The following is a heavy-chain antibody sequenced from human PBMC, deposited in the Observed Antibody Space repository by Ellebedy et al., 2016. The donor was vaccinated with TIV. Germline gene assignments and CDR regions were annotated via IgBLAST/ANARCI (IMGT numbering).Heavy chain of an antibody. D-gene: IGHD1-1*01. CDR1: GYTFTSYD. CDR3: ARVSFLERRGPDEVGPFDP. V-gene: IGHV1-8*01. J-gene: IGHJ5*02. CDR2: MNPNSGNT. Sequence: ASVKVSCXASGYTFTSYDINWVRQATGQGLEWMGWMNPNSGNTGYAQKFQGRVTITADESTSTAYMELSSLRSEDTAVYYCARVSFLERRGPDEVGPFDPWGQGTLVTVSS.